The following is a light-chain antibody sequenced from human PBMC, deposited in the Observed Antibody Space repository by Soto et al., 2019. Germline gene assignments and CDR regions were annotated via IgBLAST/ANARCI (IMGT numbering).Light chain of an antibody. CDR1: QGIGTA. CDR2: TAS. V-gene: IGKV1-27*01. CDR3: QQSYSTPRT. J-gene: IGKJ4*01. Sequence: DIQMTQSPSSLSASVGDRVTITCRPSQGIGTALAWYQQKPGAVPKLLVHTASTLQSGVPSRFSGSGSGTDFTLTISSLQPEDFATYYCQQSYSTPRTFGGGTKVDIK.